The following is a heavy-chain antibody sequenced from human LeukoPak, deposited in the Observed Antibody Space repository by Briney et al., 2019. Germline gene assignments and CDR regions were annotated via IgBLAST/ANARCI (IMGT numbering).Heavy chain of an antibody. CDR2: INPSGGST. CDR3: ARDACSSTICQAGGNWFDP. J-gene: IGHJ5*02. Sequence: ASVKVSCKASGYTFTSYYMHWVRQAPGQGLEWMGIINPSGGSTSYAQKFQGRVTMTSDTSTNIVYMELSSLRSEDTAVYFCARDACSSTICQAGGNWFDPWGQGTLVIVS. D-gene: IGHD2-2*01. CDR1: GYTFTSYY. V-gene: IGHV1-46*01.